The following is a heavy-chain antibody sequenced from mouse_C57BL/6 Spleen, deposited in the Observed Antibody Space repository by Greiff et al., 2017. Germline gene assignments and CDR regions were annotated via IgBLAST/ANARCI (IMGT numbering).Heavy chain of an antibody. D-gene: IGHD2-1*01. J-gene: IGHJ4*01. CDR1: GFTFSSYA. V-gene: IGHV5-4*01. Sequence: DVQLQESGGGLVKPGGSLKLSCAASGFTFSSYAMSWVRQTPEKRLEWVATISDGCSYTYYPDNVKGRFPISRDNAKNNLYLQMSHLKSEDTAMYYCARDKGNYVGYYAMDYCGQGASVTVSS. CDR2: ISDGCSYT. CDR3: ARDKGNYVGYYAMDY.